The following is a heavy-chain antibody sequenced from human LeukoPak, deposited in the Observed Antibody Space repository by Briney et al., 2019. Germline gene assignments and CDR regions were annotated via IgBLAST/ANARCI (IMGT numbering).Heavy chain of an antibody. V-gene: IGHV3-23*01. CDR1: GFTFSAYA. J-gene: IGHJ4*02. D-gene: IGHD6-6*01. CDR3: AKDPFRARISAPDY. CDR2: IGGSGTNT. Sequence: GGSLRLSCAASGFTFSAYAMSWVRQAPGKGLEWVSAIGGSGTNTYYADSVKGRFNISRDNSKNTLYLQMDSLRAEDTAVYYCAKDPFRARISAPDYWGQGTLVTVSS.